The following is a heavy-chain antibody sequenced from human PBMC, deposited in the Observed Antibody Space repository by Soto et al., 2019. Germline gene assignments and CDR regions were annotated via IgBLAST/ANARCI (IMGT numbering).Heavy chain of an antibody. CDR2: IYSGGST. V-gene: IGHV3-53*01. Sequence: GGSLRLSCAASGFTVSSNYMSWVRQAPGKGLEWVSVIYSGGSTYYADSVKGRFTVSRDNSKNTLYLQMNSLRAEDTAVYYCARDSGYGDYVYDYWGQGTLVTVSS. CDR1: GFTVSSNY. CDR3: ARDSGYGDYVYDY. D-gene: IGHD4-17*01. J-gene: IGHJ4*02.